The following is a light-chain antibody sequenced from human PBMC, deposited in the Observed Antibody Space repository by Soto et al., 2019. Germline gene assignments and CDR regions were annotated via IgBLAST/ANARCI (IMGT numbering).Light chain of an antibody. Sequence: EVVLTQSPGTLSLSPGERATLSCRASHIISSNYLAWYQQKSGQPPRLLIFGASSRATGVPDRFSGGGSGTDFTLTISGLEPEDFAIYFCQQYSASVLTFGGGTRVDI. V-gene: IGKV3-20*01. J-gene: IGKJ4*01. CDR3: QQYSASVLT. CDR2: GAS. CDR1: HIISSNY.